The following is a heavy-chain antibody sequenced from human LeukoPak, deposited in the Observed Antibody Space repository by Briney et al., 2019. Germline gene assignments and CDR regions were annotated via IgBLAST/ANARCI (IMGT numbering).Heavy chain of an antibody. D-gene: IGHD6-19*01. J-gene: IGHJ6*02. CDR2: ISGSGGST. Sequence: GGSLRLSCAASGFTFSSYAMSWVRQAPGKGLEWVSAISGSGGSTYYADSVKGRFTISRDNSKNTLYLQMNSLRAEDTALYYCAKDIGGWYEKNGMDVWGQGTTVTVSS. CDR3: AKDIGGWYEKNGMDV. CDR1: GFTFSSYA. V-gene: IGHV3-23*01.